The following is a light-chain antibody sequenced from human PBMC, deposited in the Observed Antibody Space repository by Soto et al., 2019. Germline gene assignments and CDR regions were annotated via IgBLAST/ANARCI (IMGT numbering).Light chain of an antibody. CDR2: DVS. Sequence: QSVLTQPASVSGSPGQSITISCTGTRSDVGGYNYVSWYQQHPGKAPKLMIYDVSNRPSGVSNRFSGSKSGNTASLTISGLQAEDEADYYCSSYTSSSTPDVFGTGTKVTVL. CDR1: RSDVGGYNY. V-gene: IGLV2-14*01. CDR3: SSYTSSSTPDV. J-gene: IGLJ1*01.